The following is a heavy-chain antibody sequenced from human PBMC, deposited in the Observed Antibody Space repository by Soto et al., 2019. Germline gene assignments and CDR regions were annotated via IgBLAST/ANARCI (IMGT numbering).Heavy chain of an antibody. CDR2: ISSSSSYI. CDR3: ARDPVNDYGDYVRGDY. CDR1: GFTFSSYS. J-gene: IGHJ4*02. V-gene: IGHV3-21*01. D-gene: IGHD4-17*01. Sequence: GGSLRLSCAASGFTFSSYSMNWVRQAPGKGLEWVSSISSSSSYIYYADSVKGRFTISRDNAKNSLYLQMNSLRAEDTAVYYCARDPVNDYGDYVRGDYWGQGTLVTVSS.